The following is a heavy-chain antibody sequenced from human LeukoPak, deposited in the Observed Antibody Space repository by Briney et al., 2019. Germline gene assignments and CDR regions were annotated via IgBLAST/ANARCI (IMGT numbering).Heavy chain of an antibody. CDR3: AKDQGYYGSGSYYPY. CDR1: GFTFNNYG. CDR2: ISGSGGST. Sequence: GGSLILSCAASGFTFNNYGMSWVRQAPGKGLEWVSGISGSGGSTYYADSVKGRFTISRDNSKNALYLQMNSLRAEDTAVYYCAKDQGYYGSGSYYPYWGQGTLVTVSS. D-gene: IGHD3-10*01. V-gene: IGHV3-23*01. J-gene: IGHJ4*02.